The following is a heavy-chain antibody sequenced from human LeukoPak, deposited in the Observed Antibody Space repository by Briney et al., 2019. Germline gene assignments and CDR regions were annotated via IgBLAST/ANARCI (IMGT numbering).Heavy chain of an antibody. D-gene: IGHD5-24*01. CDR3: ARDGEMATIYFDY. V-gene: IGHV1-69*04. CDR2: IIPIVGIA. Sequence: SVKVSCKAFGGTFSSYAISWVRQAPGQGLEWMGTIIPIVGIANYAQKFQGRVTITADKSTSTAYMELSSLRSEDTAVYYCARDGEMATIYFDYWGQGTLVTVSS. J-gene: IGHJ4*02. CDR1: GGTFSSYA.